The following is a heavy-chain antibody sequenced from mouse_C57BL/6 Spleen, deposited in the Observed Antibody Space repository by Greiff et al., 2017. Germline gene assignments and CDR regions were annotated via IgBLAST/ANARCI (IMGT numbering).Heavy chain of an antibody. J-gene: IGHJ4*01. CDR3: ARVYGSSYYYAMDY. CDR1: GFNIKDYY. V-gene: IGHV1-64*01. CDR2: IDPNSGST. Sequence: QVQLQQSGAELVKPGASVKLSCTASGFNIKDYYMHWVKQRTEQGLEWIGRIDPNSGSTNYNEKFKSKATLTVDKSSSTAYMQLSSLTSEDSAVYYCARVYGSSYYYAMDYWGQGTSVTVSS. D-gene: IGHD1-1*01.